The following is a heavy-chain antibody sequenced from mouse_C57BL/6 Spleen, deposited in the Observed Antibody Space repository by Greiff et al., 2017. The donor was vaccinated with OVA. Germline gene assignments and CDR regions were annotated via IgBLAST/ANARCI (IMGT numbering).Heavy chain of an antibody. CDR3: ASSSNYGVLDY. Sequence: QVQLQQPGAELVRPGSSVKLSCKASGYTFTSYWMDWVKQRPGQGLEWIGNIYPSDSETHYNQKFKDKATLTVDKSSSTAYMQLSSLTSEDSAVYYCASSSNYGVLDYWGQGTTLTVSS. J-gene: IGHJ2*01. CDR1: GYTFTSYW. CDR2: IYPSDSET. V-gene: IGHV1-61*01. D-gene: IGHD1-1*01.